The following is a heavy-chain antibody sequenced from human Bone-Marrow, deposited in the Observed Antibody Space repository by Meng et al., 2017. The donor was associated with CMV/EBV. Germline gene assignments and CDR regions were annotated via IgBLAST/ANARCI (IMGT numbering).Heavy chain of an antibody. V-gene: IGHV3-33*01. CDR1: GFTFRSCG. D-gene: IGHD6-13*01. CDR3: ARDGWSLGIAAAGLDY. CDR2: IWSDGSNK. J-gene: IGHJ4*02. Sequence: SGFTFRSCGMHWVRQAPVKGLEWVAVIWSDGSNKYYADSVKGRFTISRANSKNTLYLQMNSLRAEDTAVYYCARDGWSLGIAAAGLDYWGQGTLVTVSS.